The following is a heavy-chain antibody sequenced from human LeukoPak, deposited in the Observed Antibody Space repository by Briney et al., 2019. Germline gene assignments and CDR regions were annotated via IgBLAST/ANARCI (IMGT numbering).Heavy chain of an antibody. D-gene: IGHD3-22*01. CDR2: INPNSGGT. Sequence: ASVKVSCKTSGYTFTGYYIHWVRQAPGQGLEWMGWINPNSGGTNYVQKFEGRVTMTRDTSISTAYMELSRLTSDDTALYYCARDDYYYDTSDYDFYFDYWGQGTLVTVSS. CDR3: ARDDYYYDTSDYDFYFDY. J-gene: IGHJ4*02. V-gene: IGHV1-2*02. CDR1: GYTFTGYY.